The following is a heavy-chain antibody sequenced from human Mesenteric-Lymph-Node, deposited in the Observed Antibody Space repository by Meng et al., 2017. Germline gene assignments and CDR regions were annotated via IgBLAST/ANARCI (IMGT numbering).Heavy chain of an antibody. V-gene: IGHV3-33*01. CDR2: IWYNGGDE. Sequence: GESLKISCAASGFTFSSYNLHWVRQAPGKGLEWVALIWYNGGDERYGDSVWGRFTISRDNSENTLYLQMNSLRAEDTAMYYCAREDTSGEGGFDIWGQGTMVTVSS. D-gene: IGHD5-18*01. CDR1: GFTFSSYN. CDR3: AREDTSGEGGFDI. J-gene: IGHJ3*02.